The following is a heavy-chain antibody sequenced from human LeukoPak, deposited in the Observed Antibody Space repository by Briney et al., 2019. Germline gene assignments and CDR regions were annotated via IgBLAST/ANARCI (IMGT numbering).Heavy chain of an antibody. V-gene: IGHV4-59*01. CDR2: MYYSGST. J-gene: IGHJ4*02. CDR3: ASPSSSSSGVRQGD. Sequence: SETLSLTCTVSGGSISSYYWSWIRQPPGKGLEWIGYMYYSGSTNYNPSLKSRVTISVDTSKNQFSLKLSSVTAADTAVYYCASPSSSSSGVRQGDWGQGTLVTVSS. CDR1: GGSISSYY. D-gene: IGHD6-6*01.